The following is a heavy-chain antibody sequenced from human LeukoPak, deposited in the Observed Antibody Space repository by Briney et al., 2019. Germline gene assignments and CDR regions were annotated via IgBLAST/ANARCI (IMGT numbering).Heavy chain of an antibody. CDR2: IYHSGST. V-gene: IGHV4-30-2*01. D-gene: IGHD5-12*01. CDR3: ARSRGYSGYAFFDY. J-gene: IGHJ4*02. Sequence: SQTLSLTCAVSGGSISSGGYSWSWIRQPPGTGLEWIGYIYHSGSTYYNPSLKSRVTISVDRSKNQFSLKLSSVTAADTAVYSCARSRGYSGYAFFDYWGQGTLVTVSS. CDR1: GGSISSGGYS.